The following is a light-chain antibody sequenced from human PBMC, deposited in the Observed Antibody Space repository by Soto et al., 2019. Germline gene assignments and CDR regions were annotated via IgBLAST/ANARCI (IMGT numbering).Light chain of an antibody. CDR2: KAS. Sequence: DIQMTQSPSTLSASVGDRVNITCRASQSISSWLAWYQQKPGKAPKLLIYKASTLESGVPSRFSGSGSGTEFTLTISSLQPDDFATYSCQQYNSIPLTFGGGTKVEIK. CDR1: QSISSW. J-gene: IGKJ4*01. V-gene: IGKV1-5*03. CDR3: QQYNSIPLT.